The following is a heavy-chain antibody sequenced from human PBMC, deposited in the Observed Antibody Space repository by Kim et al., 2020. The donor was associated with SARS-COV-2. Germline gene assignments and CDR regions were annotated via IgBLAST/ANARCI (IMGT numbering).Heavy chain of an antibody. J-gene: IGHJ6*01. D-gene: IGHD2-8*01. CDR1: GGSISTHY. CDR3: APDNGANYYN. Sequence: SETLSLTCTVNGGSISTHYWTRMWHPPGKGLAVLGQFYATVNTHYTPSPQSRHTMSVETPKKQFSLNLTPSTAADTAVYSCAPDNGANYYN. CDR2: FYATVNT. V-gene: IGHV4-59*11.